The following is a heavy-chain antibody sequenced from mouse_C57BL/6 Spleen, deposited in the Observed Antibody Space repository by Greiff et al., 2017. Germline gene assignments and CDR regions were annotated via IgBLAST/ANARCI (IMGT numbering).Heavy chain of an antibody. Sequence: DVQLQESGPGLVKPSQSLSLTCSVTGYSITSGYYWNWIRQFPGNKLEWMGYISYDGSNNYNPSLKNRISITRDTSKNQFFLKLNSVTTEDTATYYCARRPYYSNPGYFDYWGQGTTLTVSS. CDR3: ARRPYYSNPGYFDY. J-gene: IGHJ2*01. V-gene: IGHV3-6*01. CDR1: GYSITSGYY. CDR2: ISYDGSN. D-gene: IGHD2-5*01.